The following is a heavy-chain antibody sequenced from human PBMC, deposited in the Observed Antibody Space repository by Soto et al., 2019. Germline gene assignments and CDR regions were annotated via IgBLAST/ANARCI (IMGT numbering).Heavy chain of an antibody. CDR3: ARGLSGRTGWFDP. Sequence: GASVKVSCKASGYTFTSYAMHWVRQAPGQRLEWMGWINAGNGNTKYSQKFQGRVTITRDTSASTAYMELSSLRSEDTAVYYCARGLSGRTGWFDPWGQGTLVTVSS. CDR1: GYTFTSYA. D-gene: IGHD1-1*01. J-gene: IGHJ5*02. CDR2: INAGNGNT. V-gene: IGHV1-3*01.